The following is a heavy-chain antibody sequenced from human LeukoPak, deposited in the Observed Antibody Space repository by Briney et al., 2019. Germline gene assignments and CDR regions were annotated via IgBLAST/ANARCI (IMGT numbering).Heavy chain of an antibody. CDR3: ATDLNMVRGVTNWFDP. V-gene: IGHV1-69-2*01. J-gene: IGHJ5*02. D-gene: IGHD3-10*01. Sequence: ASVKISCKVSGYTFTDYYMHWVQQAPGKGLEWMGLVDPEDGETIYAEKFQGRVTITADTSTDTAYMELSSLRSEDTAVYYCATDLNMVRGVTNWFDPWGQGTLVTVSS. CDR2: VDPEDGET. CDR1: GYTFTDYY.